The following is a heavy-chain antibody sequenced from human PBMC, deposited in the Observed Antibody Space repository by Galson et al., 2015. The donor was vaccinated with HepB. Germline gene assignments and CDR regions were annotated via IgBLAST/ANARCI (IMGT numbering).Heavy chain of an antibody. J-gene: IGHJ4*02. V-gene: IGHV1-46*01. Sequence: SCKASGYTFTSCYMHWVRQAPGQGLEWMGIINPSAGTTSYAQKFQGRVTMTRDTSASTVYMELSSLRSEDTAVYYCARDRTLYCSGGSCYQAFDYWGQGTLVTVSS. CDR2: INPSAGTT. CDR1: GYTFTSCY. CDR3: ARDRTLYCSGGSCYQAFDY. D-gene: IGHD2-15*01.